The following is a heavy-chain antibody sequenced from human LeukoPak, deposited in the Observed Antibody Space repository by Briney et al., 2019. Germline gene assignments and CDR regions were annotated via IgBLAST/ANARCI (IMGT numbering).Heavy chain of an antibody. V-gene: IGHV3-11*01. Sequence: GGSLRLSCAASGFTFSDYYMSWIRQAPGKGLEWVSYISSSGSTIYYADSVKGRFTISRDNAKNSLCLQMNSLRAEDTAVYYCARAHHPYYFDYWGQGTLVTVSS. D-gene: IGHD1-14*01. J-gene: IGHJ4*02. CDR3: ARAHHPYYFDY. CDR1: GFTFSDYY. CDR2: ISSSGSTI.